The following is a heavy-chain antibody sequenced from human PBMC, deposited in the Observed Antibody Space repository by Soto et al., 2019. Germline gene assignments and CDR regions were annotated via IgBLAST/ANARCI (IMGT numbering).Heavy chain of an antibody. D-gene: IGHD2-15*01. CDR3: AREKYCSGGSCTRAYYFDY. Sequence: GGSLRLSCAASGFTVSSNYMSWVRQAPGKGLEWVSVIYSGGSTYYADSVKGRFTISRHNSKNTLYLQMNSLRAEDTAVYYCAREKYCSGGSCTRAYYFDYWGQGTLVTVSS. V-gene: IGHV3-53*04. J-gene: IGHJ4*02. CDR2: IYSGGST. CDR1: GFTVSSNY.